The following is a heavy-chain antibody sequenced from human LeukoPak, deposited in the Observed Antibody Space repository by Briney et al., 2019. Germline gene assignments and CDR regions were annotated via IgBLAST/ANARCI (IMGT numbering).Heavy chain of an antibody. Sequence: ASVKVSCKASGYTFTGYYMHWVRQAPGQGLEWMGWINPNSGGTNYAQKFQGRVTMTRDTSISTAYMELSRLRSDDTAVYYCARSSYGSANFDYWGQGTLVTVSS. CDR3: ARSSYGSANFDY. J-gene: IGHJ4*02. V-gene: IGHV1-2*02. CDR2: INPNSGGT. D-gene: IGHD3-10*01. CDR1: GYTFTGYY.